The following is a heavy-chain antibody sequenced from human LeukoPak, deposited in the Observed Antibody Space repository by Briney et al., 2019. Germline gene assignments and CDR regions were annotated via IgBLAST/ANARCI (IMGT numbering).Heavy chain of an antibody. D-gene: IGHD3-22*01. V-gene: IGHV3-21*01. J-gene: IGHJ4*02. CDR3: ATLGHYYDSSGYY. Sequence: GGSLRLSCAASGFTFSSYSMNWVRQAPGKGLEWASSISSSSSYIYYADSVKGRFTISRDNAKNSLYLQMNSLRAEDTAVYYCATLGHYYDSSGYYWGQGTLVTVSS. CDR1: GFTFSSYS. CDR2: ISSSSSYI.